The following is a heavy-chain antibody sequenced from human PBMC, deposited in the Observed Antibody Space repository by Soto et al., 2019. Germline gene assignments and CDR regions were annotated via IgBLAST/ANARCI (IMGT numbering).Heavy chain of an antibody. CDR3: AACYYYYYMDV. Sequence: GGSLRLSCAASGFTVSSNYMSWVRQAPGKGLEWVSVIYSGGSTYYADSVKGRFTISRDNSKNTLYLQMNSLRAEDTAVYYCAACYYYYYMDVWGKGTTVTVSS. CDR2: IYSGGST. CDR1: GFTVSSNY. J-gene: IGHJ6*03. V-gene: IGHV3-66*01.